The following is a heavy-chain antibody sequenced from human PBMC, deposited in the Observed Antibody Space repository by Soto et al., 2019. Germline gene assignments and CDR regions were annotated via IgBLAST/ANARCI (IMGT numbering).Heavy chain of an antibody. Sequence: QLQLQESGPGLVKPSETLSLTCTVSGGSIRSSAYYWGWIRQPPGKGLEWIGTIHYSGNIYYNPSLESRVTISVDTSKNQLSLKLTSVTAADTAVFYCASPIVLSGSYSSDAFYTWGQGTMVTVSS. CDR3: ASPIVLSGSYSSDAFYT. D-gene: IGHD1-26*01. J-gene: IGHJ3*02. V-gene: IGHV4-39*01. CDR2: IHYSGNI. CDR1: GGSIRSSAYY.